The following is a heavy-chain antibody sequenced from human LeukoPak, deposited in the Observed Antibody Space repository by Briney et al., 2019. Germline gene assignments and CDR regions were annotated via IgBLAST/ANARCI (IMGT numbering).Heavy chain of an antibody. CDR3: ARDPVKVPAADSGWFDP. V-gene: IGHV3-30*03. CDR1: GYTFSDYS. D-gene: IGHD2-2*01. J-gene: IGHJ5*02. Sequence: GGSLRLSCTASGYTFSDYSMHWVRQAPGKGLEWLSVISYSGVVKFYADSVKGRFTISRDNSKNTLYLQMNSLRAEDTAVYYCARDPVKVPAADSGWFDPWGQGTLVTVPS. CDR2: ISYSGVVK.